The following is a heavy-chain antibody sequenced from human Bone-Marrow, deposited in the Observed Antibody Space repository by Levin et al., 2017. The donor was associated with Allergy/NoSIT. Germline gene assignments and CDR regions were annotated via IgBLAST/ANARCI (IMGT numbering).Heavy chain of an antibody. Sequence: GESLKISCAASGFTFSSYAMHWVRQAPGKGLEWVAVISYDGSNKYYADSVKGRFTISRDNSKNTLYLQMNSLRAEDTAVYYCASHRATMIVVVPAESLSAFDYWGQGTLVTVSS. D-gene: IGHD3-22*01. V-gene: IGHV3-30*04. J-gene: IGHJ4*02. CDR1: GFTFSSYA. CDR2: ISYDGSNK. CDR3: ASHRATMIVVVPAESLSAFDY.